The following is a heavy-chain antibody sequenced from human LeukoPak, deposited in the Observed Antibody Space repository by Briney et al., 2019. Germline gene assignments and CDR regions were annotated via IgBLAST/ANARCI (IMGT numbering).Heavy chain of an antibody. Sequence: GGSLRLSCVASGFVFSNHAMNWGRPAPGRGLWWGAVISGSGKKEFYADSVKGRCSISRDNSKNILYLQVSNVRAEDTAIYYCVKDQADYFDGSGSYFDHWGQGTLVTVSS. D-gene: IGHD3-22*01. CDR2: ISGSGKKE. V-gene: IGHV3-23*01. J-gene: IGHJ4*02. CDR1: GFVFSNHA. CDR3: VKDQADYFDGSGSYFDH.